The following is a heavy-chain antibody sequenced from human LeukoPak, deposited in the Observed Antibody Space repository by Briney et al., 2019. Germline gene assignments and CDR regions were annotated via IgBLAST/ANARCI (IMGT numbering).Heavy chain of an antibody. CDR2: ISYSGST. D-gene: IGHD3-22*01. Sequence: PSETLSLTCTVSGGSISSYYWSWIRQPPGKGLEWIGSISYSGSTYYNPSLKSRVAISVDTSKNQFSLKLSSVTAADTAVYYCARVSGITMIVVLQSDAFDIWGQGTLVTVSS. V-gene: IGHV4-59*12. CDR1: GGSISSYY. CDR3: ARVSGITMIVVLQSDAFDI. J-gene: IGHJ3*02.